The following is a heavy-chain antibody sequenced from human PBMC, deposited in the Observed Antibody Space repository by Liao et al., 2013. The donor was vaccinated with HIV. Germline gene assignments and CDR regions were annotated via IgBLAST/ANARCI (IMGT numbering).Heavy chain of an antibody. D-gene: IGHD3-22*01. V-gene: IGHV4-61*02. Sequence: QVQLQESGPGLVKPSQTLSLTCTVSGGSISSGSYYWSWIRQPAGKGLEWIGHIYTSGSTNYNPSLKSRVTISVDTSKNQFSLKLSSVTAADTAVYYCARGREAYYYDSSGYYYTTSGFDYWGQGTLVTVSS. CDR1: GGSISSGSYY. CDR2: IYTSGST. CDR3: ARGREAYYYDSSGYYYTTSGFDY. J-gene: IGHJ4*02.